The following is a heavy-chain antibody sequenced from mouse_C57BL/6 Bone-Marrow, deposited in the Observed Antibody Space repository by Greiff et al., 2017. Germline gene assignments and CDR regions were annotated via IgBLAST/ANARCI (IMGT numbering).Heavy chain of an antibody. J-gene: IGHJ1*03. V-gene: IGHV5-9-1*02. CDR3: TRAPSCYFDV. Sequence: EVKLMESGEGLVKPGGSLKLSCAASGFTFSSYAMSWVRQTPEKRLEWVAYISSGGDYIYYADTVKGRFTISRENARNTLYLQMSSLKSEDTAMYYCTRAPSCYFDVWGTGTTVTVSS. CDR1: GFTFSSYA. CDR2: ISSGGDYI.